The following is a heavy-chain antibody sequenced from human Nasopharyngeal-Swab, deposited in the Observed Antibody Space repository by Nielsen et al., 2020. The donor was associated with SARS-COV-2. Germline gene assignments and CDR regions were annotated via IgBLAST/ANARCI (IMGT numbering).Heavy chain of an antibody. CDR3: ARSNYDFWSGYYSLGWFDP. CDR1: GGSIGSYY. V-gene: IGHV4-59*01. CDR2: IYYSGST. Sequence: SETLSLTCTVSGGSIGSYYWSWIRQPPGKGLEWIGYIYYSGSTNYNPSLKSRVTISVDTSKNQFSLKLSSVTAADTAVYYCARSNYDFWSGYYSLGWFDPWGQGTLVTVSS. D-gene: IGHD3-3*01. J-gene: IGHJ5*02.